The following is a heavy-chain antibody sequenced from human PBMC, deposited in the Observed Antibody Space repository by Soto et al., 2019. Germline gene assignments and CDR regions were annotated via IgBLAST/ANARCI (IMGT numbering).Heavy chain of an antibody. J-gene: IGHJ6*02. CDR3: AADPVVVASTPNYYYYYGMDV. V-gene: IGHV1-58*01. Sequence: GASVKVSCKASGFTFTSSAVQWVRQARGQRLEWIGWIVVGSGNTNYAQKFQERVTITRDMSTSTAYMELSSLRSEDTAVYYCAADPVVVASTPNYYYYYGMDVWGQGTTVTVSS. CDR2: IVVGSGNT. D-gene: IGHD2-15*01. CDR1: GFTFTSSA.